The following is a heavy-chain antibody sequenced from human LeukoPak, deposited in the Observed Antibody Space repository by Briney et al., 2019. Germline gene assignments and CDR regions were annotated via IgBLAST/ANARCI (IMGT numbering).Heavy chain of an antibody. CDR3: AQRIAVRPYPFGN. J-gene: IGHJ4*02. D-gene: IGHD6-6*01. Sequence: GGSLRLSCAASGFTFSSYAMSWVRQAPGKGLEWVSAISGSGGSTYYADSVKGRFTISRDNSKNTLYLQMNSLRAEDTAVYYCAQRIAVRPYPFGNWGQGTLVTVSS. CDR1: GFTFSSYA. CDR2: ISGSGGST. V-gene: IGHV3-23*01.